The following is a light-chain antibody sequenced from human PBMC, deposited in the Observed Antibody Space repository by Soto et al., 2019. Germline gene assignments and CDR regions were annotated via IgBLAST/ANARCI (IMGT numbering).Light chain of an antibody. J-gene: IGLJ2*01. Sequence: QSALTQPASVSGSLGQSISISCTGTSTDVGGYNYVSWYQHHPGKAPKLVIFEVTKRPSGISNRFSASKSGNTASLTISGLQAEDEAYYYCNSYTSSTTVIFGGGTKVTVL. CDR3: NSYTSSTTVI. CDR1: STDVGGYNY. V-gene: IGLV2-14*01. CDR2: EVT.